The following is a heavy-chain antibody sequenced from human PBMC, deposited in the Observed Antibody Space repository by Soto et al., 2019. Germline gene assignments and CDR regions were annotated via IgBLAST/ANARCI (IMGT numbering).Heavy chain of an antibody. V-gene: IGHV4-30-4*01. D-gene: IGHD3-3*01. CDR3: AVKKKNYDVWSGLPSGGMDV. CDR1: GGSISSGDYY. Sequence: PSETLSLTCTVSGGSISSGDYYWSWIRQPPGKGLEWIGCIYYSGSTYYNPSLKSRVTISVDTSKNQFSLKLSFVTAADTAVYYCAVKKKNYDVWSGLPSGGMDVWGQGTTVTV. CDR2: IYYSGST. J-gene: IGHJ6*02.